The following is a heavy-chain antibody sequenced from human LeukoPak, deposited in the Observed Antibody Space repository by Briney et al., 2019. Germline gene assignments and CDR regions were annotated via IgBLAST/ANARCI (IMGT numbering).Heavy chain of an antibody. Sequence: SETLSLTCAVSGYSISTGYYWGWIRQPPGKGLEWIGSMYHSGSTYYNPSLKSRVTISVDSSKNQFSLKLSTVTTADTAVYYCARGEYCTSTCYAFDIWGQGTMVTVSS. J-gene: IGHJ3*02. CDR2: MYHSGST. CDR3: ARGEYCTSTCYAFDI. V-gene: IGHV4-38-2*01. D-gene: IGHD2/OR15-2a*01. CDR1: GYSISTGYY.